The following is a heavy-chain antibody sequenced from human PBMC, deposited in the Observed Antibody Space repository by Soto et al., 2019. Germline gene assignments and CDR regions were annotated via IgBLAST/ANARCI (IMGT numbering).Heavy chain of an antibody. CDR1: GGSISSGDYY. CDR3: ARPTYYYDSSGIQGAFDI. D-gene: IGHD3-22*01. CDR2: IYYSGST. J-gene: IGHJ3*02. Sequence: SETLSLTCTVSGGSISSGDYYWSWIRQPPGKGLEWIGYIYYSGSTYYNPSLKSRVTISVDTSKNQFSLKLSSVTAADTAVYYCARPTYYYDSSGIQGAFDIWGQGTMVT. V-gene: IGHV4-30-4*01.